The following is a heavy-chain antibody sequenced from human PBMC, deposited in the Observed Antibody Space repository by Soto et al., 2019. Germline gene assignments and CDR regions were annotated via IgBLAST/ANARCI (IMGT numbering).Heavy chain of an antibody. D-gene: IGHD6-19*01. V-gene: IGHV1-69*02. Sequence: QVQLVQSGAEVKKPGSSVKVSCKASGGTFNTYTISWVRQSPGHWLEWMGRIIPSLGIAKYAQKFRGRVTITAGKSTSTAYMELSSLRSEDTAVYYCAREIAVAGKTSDVFDNWGKGTMVTVSS. CDR3: AREIAVAGKTSDVFDN. CDR2: IIPSLGIA. CDR1: GGTFNTYT. J-gene: IGHJ3*02.